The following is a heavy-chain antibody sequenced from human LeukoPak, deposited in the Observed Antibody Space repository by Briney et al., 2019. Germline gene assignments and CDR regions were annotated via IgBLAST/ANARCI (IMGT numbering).Heavy chain of an antibody. CDR2: IKQDGSEK. D-gene: IGHD6-13*01. J-gene: IGHJ4*02. V-gene: IGHV3-7*01. CDR1: GFTFGNYW. Sequence: PGGSLRLSCVASGFTFGNYWMSWVRQAPGKGLGWVANIKQDGSEKYYVDSVKGRFTISRDNAKNSLYLQMNSLRAEDTAVYYCARAIGSGTEDYWGQGSLVTVSS. CDR3: ARAIGSGTEDY.